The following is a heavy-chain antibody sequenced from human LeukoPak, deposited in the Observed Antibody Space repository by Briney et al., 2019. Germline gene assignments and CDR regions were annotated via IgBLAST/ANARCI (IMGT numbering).Heavy chain of an antibody. D-gene: IGHD3-10*01. Sequence: PGGSLRLSCTASGFTFGDYAMSWVRQAPGKGLEWVGFIRSKAYGGTTEYAASVKGRFTISRDDSKSIAYLQMNSLKTEDTAVYYCTRDFATFGDYYYGTDVWGQGTTVTVSS. CDR2: IRSKAYGGTT. V-gene: IGHV3-49*04. CDR1: GFTFGDYA. CDR3: TRDFATFGDYYYGTDV. J-gene: IGHJ6*02.